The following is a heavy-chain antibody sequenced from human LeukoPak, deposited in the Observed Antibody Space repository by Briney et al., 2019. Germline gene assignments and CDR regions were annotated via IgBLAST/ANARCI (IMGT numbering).Heavy chain of an antibody. V-gene: IGHV3-23*01. CDR1: GFTFSSYA. J-gene: IGHJ3*02. Sequence: PGGSLRLSCAASGFTFSSYAVSWVRQAPGKGLEWVSTISGSGGSTYYADSVKGRFTISRDNADNSLYLQMNSLKAEDTAVYYCAREAPAFDIWGQGTMVTVSS. CDR3: AREAPAFDI. CDR2: ISGSGGST.